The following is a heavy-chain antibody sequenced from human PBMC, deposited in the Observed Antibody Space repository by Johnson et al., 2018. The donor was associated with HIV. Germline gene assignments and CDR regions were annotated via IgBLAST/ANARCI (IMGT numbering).Heavy chain of an antibody. Sequence: QVQLVESGGGVVKPGRSLRLSCAASGFTFSSYAMHWVRQAPGKGLEWVAVISYDGSNKYYADSVKGRFTISRDNSKNTLYLQMNSLRAEDTAVYYCARARDRSSSRDAFDIWGQGTMVTVSS. CDR1: GFTFSSYA. V-gene: IGHV3-30-3*01. J-gene: IGHJ3*02. CDR2: ISYDGSNK. CDR3: ARARDRSSSRDAFDI. D-gene: IGHD6-13*01.